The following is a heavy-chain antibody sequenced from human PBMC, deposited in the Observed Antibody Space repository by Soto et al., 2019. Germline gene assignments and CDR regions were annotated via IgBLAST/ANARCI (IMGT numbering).Heavy chain of an antibody. Sequence: EVQLLESGGGLVQPGGSLRLSCAASGFTFSTYVMSWVRQAPGKGLEWVSGMSGSGGSTYYADSVKGRFTISRDNSKNTLYLQMNSMRAEYTAVYYCMNLYSYGSGSYYKWGQGTLVTVSS. D-gene: IGHD3-10*01. CDR1: GFTFSTYV. CDR2: MSGSGGST. V-gene: IGHV3-23*01. J-gene: IGHJ4*02. CDR3: MNLYSYGSGSYYK.